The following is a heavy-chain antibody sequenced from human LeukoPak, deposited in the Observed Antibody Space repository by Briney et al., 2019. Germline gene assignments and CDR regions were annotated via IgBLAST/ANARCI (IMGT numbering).Heavy chain of an antibody. D-gene: IGHD7-27*01. J-gene: IGHJ4*02. CDR1: GFTFSSYA. CDR3: ARDFSGDYYFDS. CDR2: ISHDGNDK. Sequence: GGSLRLSCAASGFTFSSYAMSWVRQAPGKGLEWVGMISHDGNDKNYGDSIKCRFTISRDDSKSTLYLQMNSLRAEDTAVYYCARDFSGDYYFDSWGQGTLVIVSS. V-gene: IGHV3-33*08.